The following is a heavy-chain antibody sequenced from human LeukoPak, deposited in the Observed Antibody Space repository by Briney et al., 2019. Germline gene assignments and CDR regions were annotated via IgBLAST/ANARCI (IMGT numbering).Heavy chain of an antibody. Sequence: SETLSPTCTVSGGSIDSYYWSWIRQPPGKGLEWIGHIYYTGSTEYHPSLKSRVTISLDTSKNQFSLKLTSVTAADTAVDYCARXYQSXEYYFDYWGQGNLVSVSS. V-gene: IGHV4-59*01. CDR1: GGSIDSYY. D-gene: IGHD2-2*01. J-gene: IGHJ4*02. CDR3: ARXYQSXEYYFDY. CDR2: IYYTGST.